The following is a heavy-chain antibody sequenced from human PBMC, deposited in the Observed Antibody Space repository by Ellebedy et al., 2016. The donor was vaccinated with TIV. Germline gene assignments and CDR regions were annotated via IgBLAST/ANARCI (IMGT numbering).Heavy chain of an antibody. Sequence: GGSLRLXXAASGFTFDDYAMHWVRQAPGKGLEWVSGISWNSGSIGYADSVKGRFTISRDNAKNSLYLQMNSLRAEDTALYYCAKAKVPADDSSGYYYNYYYYGMDVWGQGTTVTVSS. CDR2: ISWNSGSI. J-gene: IGHJ6*02. CDR1: GFTFDDYA. V-gene: IGHV3-9*01. D-gene: IGHD3-22*01. CDR3: AKAKVPADDSSGYYYNYYYYGMDV.